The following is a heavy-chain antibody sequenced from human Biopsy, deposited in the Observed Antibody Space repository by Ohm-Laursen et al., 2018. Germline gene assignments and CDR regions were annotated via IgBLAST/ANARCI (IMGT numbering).Heavy chain of an antibody. CDR3: TKRRTAVRPFDS. J-gene: IGHJ4*01. CDR1: GFTFDDYA. V-gene: IGHV3-9*01. D-gene: IGHD6-25*01. CDR2: ISGSSNNI. Sequence: SLRLSCTASGFTFDDYAMHWVRQAPGKGLEWVSGISGSSNNIIYADSVRGRFTISRDNAKSSLYLEMNSLRSEDTAFYYCTKRRTAVRPFDSWGHGTLATVSS.